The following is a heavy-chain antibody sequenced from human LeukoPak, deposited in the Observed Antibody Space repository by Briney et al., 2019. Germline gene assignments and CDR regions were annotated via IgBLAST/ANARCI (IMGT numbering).Heavy chain of an antibody. J-gene: IGHJ4*02. CDR1: GFTLSSYG. Sequence: GGSLRLSCAASGFTLSSYGMSWVRQAPGKGLEWVSAISGSGGSTYYADSVKGRFTISRDNSKNTLYLQMNSLRAEDTAVYYCAKLGGYSYGWFDYWGQGTLVTVSS. CDR2: ISGSGGST. V-gene: IGHV3-23*01. D-gene: IGHD5-18*01. CDR3: AKLGGYSYGWFDY.